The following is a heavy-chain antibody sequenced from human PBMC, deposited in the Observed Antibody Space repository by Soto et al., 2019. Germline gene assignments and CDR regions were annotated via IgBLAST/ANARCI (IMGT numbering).Heavy chain of an antibody. CDR1: GFTFSSYT. Sequence: GGFLRLSCAASGFTFSSYTMNWVRQAPGKGLEWVSFISSDNSYIYYADSVKGRFTISRDNAKNSLYLEMNSLKTEDTAIYYCTTDSYITSIIVRFDYWGHGTLVTVSS. V-gene: IGHV3-21*03. J-gene: IGHJ4*01. CDR3: TTDSYITSIIVRFDY. CDR2: ISSDNSYI. D-gene: IGHD3-22*01.